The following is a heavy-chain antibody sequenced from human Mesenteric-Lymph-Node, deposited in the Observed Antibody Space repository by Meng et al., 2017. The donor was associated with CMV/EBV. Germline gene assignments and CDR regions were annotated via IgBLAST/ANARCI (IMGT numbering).Heavy chain of an antibody. CDR1: GGSVRNSNYF. Sequence: VSGGSVRNSNYFCVCIRQPPGKTLEWIGSAPYRGKVFYNPSLESRVTISPDTSKNQFSLTLTSVTAADTAVYYCARRPIASRGWFDPWGQGTLVTVSS. J-gene: IGHJ5*02. CDR2: APYRGKV. D-gene: IGHD6-6*01. CDR3: ARRPIASRGWFDP. V-gene: IGHV4-39*07.